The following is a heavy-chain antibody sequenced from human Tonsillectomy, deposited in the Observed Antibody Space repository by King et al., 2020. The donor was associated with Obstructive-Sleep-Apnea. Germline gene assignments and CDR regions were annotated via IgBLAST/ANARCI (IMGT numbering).Heavy chain of an antibody. D-gene: IGHD3-22*01. V-gene: IGHV3-23*04. CDR1: GFTFSSYA. CDR3: ASFAQWFSAQVDY. J-gene: IGHJ4*02. Sequence: VQLVESGGGLVQPGGSLRLSCAASGFTFSSYAMSWVRQAPGKGLEGVSGISGSGGSTYYADSVKGRFTISRDNSKNTLYLQMNSLRADDTAVYYCASFAQWFSAQVDYWGQGTLVTVSS. CDR2: ISGSGGST.